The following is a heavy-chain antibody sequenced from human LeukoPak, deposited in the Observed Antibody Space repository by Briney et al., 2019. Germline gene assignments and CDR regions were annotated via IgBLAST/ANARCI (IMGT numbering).Heavy chain of an antibody. V-gene: IGHV3-7*01. CDR3: ASQRFLDY. CDR1: GFTFSNYW. D-gene: IGHD3-3*01. J-gene: IGHJ4*02. Sequence: GSLRLSCAASGFTFSNYWMNWVRQAPGKGLEWVANIKQDGSEKYYVDSVKGRFTISGDNAKNSLYLQLNSLRVEDTAVYYCASQRFLDYWGQGTLVTVSS. CDR2: IKQDGSEK.